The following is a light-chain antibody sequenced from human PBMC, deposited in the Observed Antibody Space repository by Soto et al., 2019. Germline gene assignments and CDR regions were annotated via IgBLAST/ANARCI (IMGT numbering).Light chain of an antibody. J-gene: IGKJ1*01. CDR3: LQDFKYPLT. CDR2: GAF. CDR1: QDIRTE. V-gene: IGKV1-6*01. Sequence: AIQMTQSPSSLSVSVGDKVTITCRASQDIRTELGWYQQKPGKAPRLLIYGAFSLQSGVPSRFSGSGSGTDFTLTISSLQPDDFATYYCLQDFKYPLTFGQGTKVEV.